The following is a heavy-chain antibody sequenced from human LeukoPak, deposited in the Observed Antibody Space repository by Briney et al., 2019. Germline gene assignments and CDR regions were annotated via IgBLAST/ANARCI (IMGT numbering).Heavy chain of an antibody. CDR2: ISSSSSYV. CDR1: GFTFSSYS. CDR3: ARVGRWLQLDY. D-gene: IGHD5-24*01. Sequence: GGSLRLSCAASGFTFSSYSMNWVRQAPGKGLEWVSSISSSSSYVYYADSVKGRFTISRDNAKNSLYLQMNSLRAEDTAVYYCARVGRWLQLDYWGQGTLVTVSS. J-gene: IGHJ4*02. V-gene: IGHV3-21*01.